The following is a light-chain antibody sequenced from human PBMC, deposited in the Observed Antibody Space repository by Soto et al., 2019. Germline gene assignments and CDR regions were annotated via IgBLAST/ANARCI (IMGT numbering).Light chain of an antibody. V-gene: IGKV1-27*01. J-gene: IGKJ4*01. Sequence: ISDSLAWFQQRPGQAPRLLIHGASTLQSGVPSRLSGSGSGTDFTLTIDSLQPEEVASYFCIQYDSAPLTVGGGNKVAIK. CDR3: IQYDSAPLT. CDR1: ISDS. CDR2: GAS.